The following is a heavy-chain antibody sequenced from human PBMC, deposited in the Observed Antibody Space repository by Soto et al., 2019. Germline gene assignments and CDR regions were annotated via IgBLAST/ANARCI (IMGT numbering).Heavy chain of an antibody. CDR3: ARESRGIAAAPGVFDY. J-gene: IGHJ4*02. CDR1: GGSISSGDYY. CDR2: IYYSGST. D-gene: IGHD6-13*01. Sequence: SETLSLTXTVSGGSISSGDYYWSWIRQPPGKGLEWIGYIYYSGSTYYNPSLKSRVTISVDTSKNQFSLKLSSVTAADTAVYYCARESRGIAAAPGVFDYWGQGTLVTVSS. V-gene: IGHV4-30-4*01.